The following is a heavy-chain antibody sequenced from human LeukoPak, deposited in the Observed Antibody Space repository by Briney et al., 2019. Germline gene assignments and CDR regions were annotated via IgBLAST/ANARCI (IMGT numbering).Heavy chain of an antibody. CDR1: GFTFSDYY. J-gene: IGHJ4*02. CDR2: ISSSSSYT. V-gene: IGHV3-11*05. Sequence: GGSLRLSCAASGFTFSDYYMSWIRQAPGKGLEWVSYISSSSSYTNYADSVKGRFTISRDNAKNSLFLQMNSLRADDTAVYYCARGSRVIDYWGQGTLVTVSS. CDR3: ARGSRVIDY. D-gene: IGHD2-15*01.